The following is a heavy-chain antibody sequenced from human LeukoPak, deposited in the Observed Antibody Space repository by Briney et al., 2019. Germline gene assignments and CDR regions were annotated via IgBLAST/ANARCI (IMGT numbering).Heavy chain of an antibody. Sequence: RGSLTLSCAASGFTFSSYAMHWVRQAPGEGLEYVSGISTNGGSTYYADSVKGRFTISRDNSKNTLFLQMGSLRAEDMPVYYCARGGGRNTTMVWAFDYWGQGTLVTVSS. J-gene: IGHJ4*02. CDR1: GFTFSSYA. CDR2: ISTNGGST. V-gene: IGHV3-64*02. D-gene: IGHD5-18*01. CDR3: ARGGGRNTTMVWAFDY.